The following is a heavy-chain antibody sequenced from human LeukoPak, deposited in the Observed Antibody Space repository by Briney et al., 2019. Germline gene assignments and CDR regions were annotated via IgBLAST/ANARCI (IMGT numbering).Heavy chain of an antibody. V-gene: IGHV3-21*01. Sequence: GGSLRLSCTVSGFTFSSFTMNWVRQGPGKGLEWVASISNSGDYISYADSLKGRFTISRDNAKNSLFLQMSSLRAEDTAVYYCARDRYGYKFWFDPWGQGTLVTVSS. CDR3: ARDRYGYKFWFDP. D-gene: IGHD5-18*01. CDR1: GFTFSSFT. CDR2: ISNSGDYI. J-gene: IGHJ5*02.